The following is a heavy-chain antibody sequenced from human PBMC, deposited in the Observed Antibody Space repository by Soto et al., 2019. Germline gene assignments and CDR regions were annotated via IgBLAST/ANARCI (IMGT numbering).Heavy chain of an antibody. Sequence: GGSLRLSCAASGFTFSSYAMHWVRQAPGKGLEWVAVISYDGSNKYYADSVKGRFTISRDNSKNTLYLQMNSLRAEDTAVYYWARDQVWSNFDYWGQGTPVTVSS. CDR1: GFTFSSYA. V-gene: IGHV3-30-3*01. CDR2: ISYDGSNK. D-gene: IGHD5-18*01. CDR3: ARDQVWSNFDY. J-gene: IGHJ4*02.